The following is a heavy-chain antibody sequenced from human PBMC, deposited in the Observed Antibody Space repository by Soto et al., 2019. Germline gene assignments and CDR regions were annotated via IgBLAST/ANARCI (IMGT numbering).Heavy chain of an antibody. D-gene: IGHD2-2*01. J-gene: IGHJ6*02. CDR2: INHSGST. CDR1: GGSFSGYY. Sequence: ASETLSLTCAVYGGSFSGYYWSWIRQPPGKGLEWIGEINHSGSTNYNPSLKSRVTISVDTSKNQFSLKLSSVTAADTAVYYCARWAVVPAAMPAKFDALSGMDVWGQGTTVTVSS. V-gene: IGHV4-34*01. CDR3: ARWAVVPAAMPAKFDALSGMDV.